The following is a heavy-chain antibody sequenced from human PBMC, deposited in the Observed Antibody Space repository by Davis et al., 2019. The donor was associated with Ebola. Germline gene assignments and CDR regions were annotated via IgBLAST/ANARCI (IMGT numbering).Heavy chain of an antibody. Sequence: GGSLRLSCAASGFTFSSYGMHWVRQAPGKGLEYVSAIISNGGSTYYADSVKGRFTISRDNSKNTLYLQMSSLRIEDTAVYYCVKGSITMTVVVYFDLWGQGTLVTVSS. CDR3: VKGSITMTVVVYFDL. J-gene: IGHJ4*02. CDR2: IISNGGST. D-gene: IGHD3-22*01. V-gene: IGHV3-64D*06. CDR1: GFTFSSYG.